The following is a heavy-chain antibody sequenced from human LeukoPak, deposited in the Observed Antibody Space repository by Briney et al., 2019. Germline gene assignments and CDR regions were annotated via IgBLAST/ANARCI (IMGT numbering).Heavy chain of an antibody. CDR3: ARGGDYLDF. CDR1: GFTFSTYA. V-gene: IGHV3-21*04. Sequence: GGSLRLSCAASGFTFSTYALNWVRQAPGKGLEWVSAISDSGGAIFYADSVKGRFTISRDNANNSLYLQMNSLRAEDTAVYYCARGGDYLDFWGQGTLVTVSS. CDR2: ISDSGGAI. J-gene: IGHJ4*02.